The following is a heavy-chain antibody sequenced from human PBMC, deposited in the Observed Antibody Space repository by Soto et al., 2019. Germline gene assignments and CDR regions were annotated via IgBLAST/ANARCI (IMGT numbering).Heavy chain of an antibody. CDR3: ARGRYSSSSCFDY. V-gene: IGHV4-34*01. CDR1: GGSFSGYY. Sequence: SETLSLTCAVYGGSFSGYYWSWIRQPPGKGLEWIGEINHSGSTNYNPSLKSRVTISVDTPKNQFSLKLSSVTAADTAVYYCARGRYSSSSCFDYWGQGTLVTVSS. J-gene: IGHJ4*02. D-gene: IGHD6-6*01. CDR2: INHSGST.